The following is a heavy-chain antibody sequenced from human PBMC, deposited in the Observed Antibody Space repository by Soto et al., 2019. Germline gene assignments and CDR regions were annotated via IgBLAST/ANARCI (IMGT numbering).Heavy chain of an antibody. CDR3: ARHHGSPGSYFGMDV. CDR1: GYSFTNFW. J-gene: IGHJ6*02. CDR2: IYPGDSDT. D-gene: IGHD6-13*01. V-gene: IGHV5-51*01. Sequence: GESLKISCKGSGYSFTNFWINWVRQMPGKGLEWMGIIYPGDSDTTYSPSFQGQVTISADKSISTAYLQWRSLKASDTAMYYCARHHGSPGSYFGMDVWGQGTTVTVSS.